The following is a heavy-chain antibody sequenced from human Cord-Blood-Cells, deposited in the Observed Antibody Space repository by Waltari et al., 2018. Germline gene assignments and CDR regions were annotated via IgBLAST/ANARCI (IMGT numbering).Heavy chain of an antibody. CDR1: GGTFSSYA. D-gene: IGHD3-22*01. Sequence: QVQLVQSGAEVKKPGSSVKVSCKASGGTFSSYAISWVRQAPGQGLEWMGGLIPIFGTANYAQEFQGRVTITADESTSTAYMELSSLRSEDTAVYYCARDTPLYYDSSGYDYWGQGTLVTVSS. CDR2: LIPIFGTA. CDR3: ARDTPLYYDSSGYDY. J-gene: IGHJ4*02. V-gene: IGHV1-69*01.